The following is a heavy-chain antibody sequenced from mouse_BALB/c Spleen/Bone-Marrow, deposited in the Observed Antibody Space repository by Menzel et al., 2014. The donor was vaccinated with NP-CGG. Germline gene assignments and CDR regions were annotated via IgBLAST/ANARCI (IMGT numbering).Heavy chain of an antibody. V-gene: IGHV7-3*02. CDR2: IRNKANGYTT. CDR3: ARDENVGIYWYFDV. J-gene: IGHJ1*01. CDR1: GFTFTDYY. Sequence: EVNVVESGGGSVQPGGSLRLSCATSGFTFTDYYMSWVRQPPGKALEWLGFIRNKANGYTTEYGASVKGRFTISRDNSQRILYLQMNTLRAEDSATYYCARDENVGIYWYFDVWGAGTTVIVSS.